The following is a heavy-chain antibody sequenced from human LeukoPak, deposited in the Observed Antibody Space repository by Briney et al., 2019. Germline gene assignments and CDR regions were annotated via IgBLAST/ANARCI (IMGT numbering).Heavy chain of an antibody. Sequence: GGSLRLSCAASGFTFDDYAMHWVRQAPGKGLEWVSGISWNSGSIGYADSVKGRFTISRDNAKNSLYLQTNSLRAEDTALYYCAKDTDSSGFYYFDYWGQGTLVTVSS. CDR2: ISWNSGSI. D-gene: IGHD6-19*01. V-gene: IGHV3-9*01. CDR1: GFTFDDYA. J-gene: IGHJ4*02. CDR3: AKDTDSSGFYYFDY.